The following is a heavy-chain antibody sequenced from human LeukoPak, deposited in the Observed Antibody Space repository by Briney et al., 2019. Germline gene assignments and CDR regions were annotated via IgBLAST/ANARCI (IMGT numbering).Heavy chain of an antibody. J-gene: IGHJ4*02. D-gene: IGHD5-18*01. Sequence: PSETLSLTCTVSGGSISSYYWSWIRQPPGKGLEWIGYIYYSGSTNYNPSLKSRVTISVDTSKNQFSLKLSSVTAADTAVYYCARHSVGMVTVLDYWGQGTLDTVSS. CDR3: ARHSVGMVTVLDY. CDR2: IYYSGST. CDR1: GGSISSYY. V-gene: IGHV4-59*08.